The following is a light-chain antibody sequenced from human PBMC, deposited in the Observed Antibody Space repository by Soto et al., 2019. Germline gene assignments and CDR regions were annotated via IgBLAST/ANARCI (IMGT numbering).Light chain of an antibody. Sequence: EIVFTQSPGTLSLSRGERATLSCRASQSVGTNYIAWYQQKHGQSPRLLIYRASIRATGIPDRFSGSGSGKEFTLNIDGLQPEDFPIYFCQQYSPSLPWTFGQGTRVELK. CDR3: QQYSPSLPWT. CDR1: QSVGTNY. J-gene: IGKJ1*01. CDR2: RAS. V-gene: IGKV3-20*01.